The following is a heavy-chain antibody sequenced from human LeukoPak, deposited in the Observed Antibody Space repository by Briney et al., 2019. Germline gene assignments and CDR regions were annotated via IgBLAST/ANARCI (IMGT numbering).Heavy chain of an antibody. Sequence: GRSLRLSCAASGFTFSTYGMHWVRQAPGKGLEWVTVISYDGTNKYYADSVKGRFTISRDNSKNTLYLQMNSLRAEDTAVYYCAKDLGEKGGSGTDYYYYYGMDVWGQGTTVTVSS. CDR1: GFTFSTYG. CDR3: AKDLGEKGGSGTDYYYYYGMDV. J-gene: IGHJ6*02. D-gene: IGHD6-19*01. V-gene: IGHV3-30*18. CDR2: ISYDGTNK.